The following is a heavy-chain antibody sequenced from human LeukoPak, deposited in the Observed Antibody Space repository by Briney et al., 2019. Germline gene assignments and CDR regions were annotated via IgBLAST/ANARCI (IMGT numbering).Heavy chain of an antibody. V-gene: IGHV3-23*01. D-gene: IGHD2-2*02. CDR2: ISPTGAGT. CDR3: VKYTERAFDI. Sequence: PGGSLRLSCAASGFTVSSNYMTWVRQAPGKGLEWVSAISPTGAGTYYADSVKGLFTISRDNSKNTLYLQMNSLRAEDTAVYYCVKYTERAFDIWGQGTMVTVSS. CDR1: GFTVSSNY. J-gene: IGHJ3*02.